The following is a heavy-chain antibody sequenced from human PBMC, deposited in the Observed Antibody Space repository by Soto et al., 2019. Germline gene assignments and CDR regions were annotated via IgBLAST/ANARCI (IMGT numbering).Heavy chain of an antibody. J-gene: IGHJ4*02. D-gene: IGHD3-22*01. CDR3: ARQIYDSDTGPNFQYYFDS. CDR2: IDPSDSQT. Sequence: GESLKISCKGSGYSFAGYWITGVRREPGKGLEWMGRIDPSDSQTYYSPSFRGHVTISVTKSITTVFLQWSSLRASDTAMYYCARQIYDSDTGPNFQYYFDSWGQGTPVTVSS. CDR1: GYSFAGYW. V-gene: IGHV5-10-1*01.